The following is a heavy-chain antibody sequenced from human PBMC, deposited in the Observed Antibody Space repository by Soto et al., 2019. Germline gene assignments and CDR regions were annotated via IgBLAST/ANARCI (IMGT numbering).Heavy chain of an antibody. Sequence: QVQLVQSGAEVKKPGASVKVSCKASGYTFTSYAMHWVRHAPGQRLEWMGWINAGNGNTKYSQKFQGRVTITRDTSASTAYMELSSLRSEDTAVYYCARGFNLGEGSYYEDYGMDVWGQGTTVTVSS. CDR3: ARGFNLGEGSYYEDYGMDV. J-gene: IGHJ6*02. D-gene: IGHD3-16*01. CDR1: GYTFTSYA. CDR2: INAGNGNT. V-gene: IGHV1-3*01.